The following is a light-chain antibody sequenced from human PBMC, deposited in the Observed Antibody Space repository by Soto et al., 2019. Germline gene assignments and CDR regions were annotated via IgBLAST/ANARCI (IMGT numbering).Light chain of an antibody. J-gene: IGLJ1*01. CDR2: EGS. V-gene: IGLV2-23*01. CDR3: CSYAGSSTYV. CDR1: SSDVGSYNL. Sequence: QPASVSGSPGQSITISCTGTSSDVGSYNLVSWYQQHPGKAPKLMIYEGSKRPSGVSNRFSGSKSGNTASLTISGLQAEDEADYYCCSYAGSSTYVFGTGTSSPS.